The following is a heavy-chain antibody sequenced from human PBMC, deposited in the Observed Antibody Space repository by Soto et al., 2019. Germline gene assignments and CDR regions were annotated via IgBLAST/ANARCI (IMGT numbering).Heavy chain of an antibody. V-gene: IGHV4-34*01. D-gene: IGHD6-13*01. CDR1: GGSFSGYY. CDR2: INHSGST. Sequence: WETLSLTCAVYGGSFSGYYWSWIRQPPGKGLEWIGEINHSGSTNYNPSLKSRVTISVDTSKNQFSLKLSSVTAADTAVYYCARARYSSSPTYYFDYWGQGTLVTVSS. J-gene: IGHJ4*02. CDR3: ARARYSSSPTYYFDY.